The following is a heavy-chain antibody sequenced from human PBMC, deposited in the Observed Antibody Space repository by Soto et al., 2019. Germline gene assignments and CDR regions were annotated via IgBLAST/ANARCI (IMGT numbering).Heavy chain of an antibody. V-gene: IGHV1-69*18. CDR1: GGTFSSYS. CDR2: LIPMFGTT. Sequence: QVQLVQSGAEVKTPGSSVKVSCKASGGTFSSYSINWVRQAPGQGLEWMGRLIPMFGTTDYAQRFQGRVTFTADESTSTASMEATTLTSEDTAVYYCARAVVLTFTRFYDMDVWGQGPTVTVSS. J-gene: IGHJ6*02. D-gene: IGHD3-9*01. CDR3: ARAVVLTFTRFYDMDV.